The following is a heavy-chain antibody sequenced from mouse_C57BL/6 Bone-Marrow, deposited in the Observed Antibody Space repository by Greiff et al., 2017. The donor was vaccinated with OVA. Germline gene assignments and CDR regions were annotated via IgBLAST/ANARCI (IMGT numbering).Heavy chain of an antibody. Sequence: EVKVVESEGGLVQPGSSMKLSCTASGFTFSDYYMAWVRQVPETGLEWVANINYDGSSTYYLDSLKSRFIISRDNAKNILYLQMSSLKSEDTATYYCARDLWYFDVWGTGTTVTVAS. CDR1: GFTFSDYY. CDR2: INYDGSST. V-gene: IGHV5-16*01. CDR3: ARDLWYFDV. J-gene: IGHJ1*03.